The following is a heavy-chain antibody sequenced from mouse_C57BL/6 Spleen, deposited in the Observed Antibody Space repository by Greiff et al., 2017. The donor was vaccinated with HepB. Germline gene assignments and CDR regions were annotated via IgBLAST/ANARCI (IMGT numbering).Heavy chain of an antibody. J-gene: IGHJ2*01. CDR1: GFTFSSYG. CDR2: ISSGGSYT. V-gene: IGHV5-6*01. D-gene: IGHD1-1*02. Sequence: EVQLQQSGGDLVKPGGSLKLSCAASGFTFSSYGMSWVRQTPDKRLEWVATISSGGSYTYYPDSVKGRFTISRDNAKNTLYLQMSSLKSEDTAMYYCARQGGHYYFDYWGQGTTLTVSS. CDR3: ARQGGHYYFDY.